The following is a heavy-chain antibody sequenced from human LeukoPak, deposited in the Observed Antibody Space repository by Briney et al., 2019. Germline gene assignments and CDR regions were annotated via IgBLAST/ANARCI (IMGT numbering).Heavy chain of an antibody. CDR1: GGSISSYY. Sequence: SETLSLTCTVSGGSISSYYWGWIRQPPGKGLEWITCISHSGSTNYNPSLKSRVTISVDTSKNQFSLKLSSVTAADTAVYYCARAGAYYDILTGYQTLTYYYGMDVWGQGTTVTVSS. V-gene: IGHV4-59*01. D-gene: IGHD3-9*01. CDR3: ARAGAYYDILTGYQTLTYYYGMDV. J-gene: IGHJ6*02. CDR2: ISHSGST.